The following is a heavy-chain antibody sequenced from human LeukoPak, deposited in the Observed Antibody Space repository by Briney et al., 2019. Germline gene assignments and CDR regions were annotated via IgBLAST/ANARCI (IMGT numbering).Heavy chain of an antibody. CDR1: GFTFSNYW. CDR2: IKQDGSET. CDR3: ARYDFWSGVDY. D-gene: IGHD3-3*01. Sequence: GGSLRLSCAASGFTFSNYWMSWVRQDPRKGLEWLAIIKQDGSETYYLDSVKGRFTISRDNSKNTLYLQMNSLRAEDTAVYYCARYDFWSGVDYWGQGTLVTVSS. V-gene: IGHV3-7*03. J-gene: IGHJ4*02.